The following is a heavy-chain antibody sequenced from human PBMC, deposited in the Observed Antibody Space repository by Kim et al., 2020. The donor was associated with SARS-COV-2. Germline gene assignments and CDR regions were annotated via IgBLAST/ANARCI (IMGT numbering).Heavy chain of an antibody. Sequence: ADSVKGRFPITRDNSKNTLYLQMNSLRAEDKAVYYCARSDYGDHVSAFDIWGQGTMVTVSS. CDR3: ARSDYGDHVSAFDI. D-gene: IGHD4-17*01. J-gene: IGHJ3*02. V-gene: IGHV3-30*01.